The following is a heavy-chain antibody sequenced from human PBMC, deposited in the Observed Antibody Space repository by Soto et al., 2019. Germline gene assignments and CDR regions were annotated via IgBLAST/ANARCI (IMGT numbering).Heavy chain of an antibody. Sequence: GGSLRLSCAASGFSFRSYGMTWVRQAPGKGLEWVAVIWHDGNNKYHADSVQGRFTVSRDNSKNTLYLQMNYLRPEDTAVYYCARDRLTGTAEWHSLDSWGQGTQVTVSS. D-gene: IGHD7-27*01. CDR1: GFSFRSYG. V-gene: IGHV3-33*01. J-gene: IGHJ4*02. CDR2: IWHDGNNK. CDR3: ARDRLTGTAEWHSLDS.